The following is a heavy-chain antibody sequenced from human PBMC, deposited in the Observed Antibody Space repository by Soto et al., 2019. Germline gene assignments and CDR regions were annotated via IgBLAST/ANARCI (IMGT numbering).Heavy chain of an antibody. V-gene: IGHV3-23*01. D-gene: IGHD7-27*01. J-gene: IGHJ6*02. CDR3: ASSNGVRYYYYGMDV. CDR1: GFTFSSYA. CDR2: ISGSGGST. Sequence: GGSLRLSCAASGFTFSSYAMSWVRQAPGKGLEWVSAISGSGGSTYYADSVKGRFTISRDNSKNTLYLQMNSLRAEDTAVYYCASSNGVRYYYYGMDVWGQGTTVTVSS.